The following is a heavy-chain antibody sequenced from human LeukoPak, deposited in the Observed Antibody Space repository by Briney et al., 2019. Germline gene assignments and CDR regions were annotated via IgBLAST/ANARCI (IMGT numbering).Heavy chain of an antibody. CDR3: ARLARPPPYLFDY. V-gene: IGHV4-59*01. D-gene: IGHD2-2*01. CDR2: VYYTGYT. CDR1: GGSISTDF. Sequence: SETLSLTCTVSGGSISTDFRKCIRQPPGKGLEWIGYVYYTGYTNYDPSFKSRVTISLDTSKNQFSLKVSSVTAADTAVYYCARLARPPPYLFDYWSQGTLVTVSS. J-gene: IGHJ4*02.